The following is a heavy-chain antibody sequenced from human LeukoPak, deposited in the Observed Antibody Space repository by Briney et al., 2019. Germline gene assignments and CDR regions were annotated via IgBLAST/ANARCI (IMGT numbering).Heavy chain of an antibody. V-gene: IGHV3-7*01. Sequence: GGSLRLSCAASGFKFSNHWMSWVRQAPGKGLEWVANIKYDGSEKNFADSVKGRVFISRDNVKNSLSLQMSSLRVEDTAVYFCARDFVYDFASGSYYDRGIFDSRGQGTLVTVSS. CDR3: ARDFVYDFASGSYYDRGIFDS. CDR2: IKYDGSEK. CDR1: GFKFSNHW. J-gene: IGHJ4*02. D-gene: IGHD3-10*01.